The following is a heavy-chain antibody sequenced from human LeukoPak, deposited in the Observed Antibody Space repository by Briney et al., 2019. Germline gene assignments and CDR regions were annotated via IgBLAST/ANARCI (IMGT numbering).Heavy chain of an antibody. V-gene: IGHV3-9*01. J-gene: IGHJ1*01. Sequence: GGSVRLSCAASGFTIDNYAMIWVRQDPGKGLEWISFVIWNSGTIGYADSVKGRFTISRDNANNFLYLQMNSLRAEDTALYYCARAYKDRSLAGKKEFFQHWGQGTLVTVSS. CDR1: GFTIDNYA. CDR2: VIWNSGTI. CDR3: ARAYKDRSLAGKKEFFQH. D-gene: IGHD6-19*01.